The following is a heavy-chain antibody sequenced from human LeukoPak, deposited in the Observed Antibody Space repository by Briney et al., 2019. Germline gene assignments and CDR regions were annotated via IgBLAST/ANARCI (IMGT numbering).Heavy chain of an antibody. D-gene: IGHD2-2*02. CDR2: INPNSGGT. CDR1: GYTFTGYY. J-gene: IGHJ5*02. CDR3: ARDPYCSSTSCYTTNWFDP. V-gene: IGHV1-2*02. Sequence: ASVKVSCKASGYTFTGYYMHWVRQAPGQGFEWMGWINPNSGGTNYAQKFQGRVTMTRDTSISTAYMELSRLRSDDTAVYYCARDPYCSSTSCYTTNWFDPWGQGTLVTVSS.